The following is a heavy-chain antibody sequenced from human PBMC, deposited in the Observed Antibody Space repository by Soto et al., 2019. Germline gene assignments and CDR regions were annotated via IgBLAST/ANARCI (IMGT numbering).Heavy chain of an antibody. J-gene: IGHJ6*02. CDR3: AREGWVVAATRARYGMDV. CDR2: ISYDGSNK. CDR1: GFTFSSYA. V-gene: IGHV3-30-3*01. D-gene: IGHD2-15*01. Sequence: PGGSLRLSCAASGFTFSSYAMHWVRQAPGKGLEWVAVISYDGSNKYYADSVKGRFTISRDNSKNTLYLQTNSLRAEDTAVYYCAREGWVVAATRARYGMDVWGQGTTVTVSS.